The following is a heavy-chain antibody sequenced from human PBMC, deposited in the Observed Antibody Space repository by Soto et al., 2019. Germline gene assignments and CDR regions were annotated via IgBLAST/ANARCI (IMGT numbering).Heavy chain of an antibody. Sequence: SETLSLTCTVSGVSISSYYWSWIRQPPGKGLEWIGYIYYSGSTNYNPSLKSRVTISVDTSKNQFSLKLSSVTAADTAVYYCARQGTGSSYGYWGQGTLVTVSS. V-gene: IGHV4-59*08. D-gene: IGHD5-18*01. J-gene: IGHJ4*02. CDR2: IYYSGST. CDR3: ARQGTGSSYGY. CDR1: GVSISSYY.